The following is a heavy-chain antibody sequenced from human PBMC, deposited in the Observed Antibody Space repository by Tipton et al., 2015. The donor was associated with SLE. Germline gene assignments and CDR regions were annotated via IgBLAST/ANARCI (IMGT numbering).Heavy chain of an antibody. Sequence: TLSLTCTVSGDSISSYYWSWIRQPPGKGLEWIGYIYYSGITNYNPSLKSRVTISVDTSKNQFSLKLSSVTAADTAVYYCASSEIGYGYYMDVWGKGTTVTASS. D-gene: IGHD3-10*01. J-gene: IGHJ6*03. CDR3: ASSEIGYGYYMDV. CDR1: GDSISSYY. CDR2: IYYSGIT. V-gene: IGHV4-59*01.